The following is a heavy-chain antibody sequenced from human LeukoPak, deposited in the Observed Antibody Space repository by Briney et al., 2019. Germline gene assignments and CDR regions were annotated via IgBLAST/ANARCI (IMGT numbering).Heavy chain of an antibody. J-gene: IGHJ3*02. Sequence: SETLSLTCAVSGYSIISGFYWAWIRQPPGKGLEWFGSIFHTGTTYYNPSLKSRISMSVDTSNNRFSLTLTSVTATDTAFYFFARDRLPKKFGVVIADGGAFDIWGQGTLVTVAT. CDR3: ARDRLPKKFGVVIADGGAFDI. V-gene: IGHV4-38-2*02. CDR1: GYSIISGFY. CDR2: IFHTGTT. D-gene: IGHD3-3*01.